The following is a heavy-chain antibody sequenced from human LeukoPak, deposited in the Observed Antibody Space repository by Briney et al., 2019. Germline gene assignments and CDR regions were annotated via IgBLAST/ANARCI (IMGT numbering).Heavy chain of an antibody. CDR3: ARDLGYGDYFNWFDP. D-gene: IGHD4-17*01. CDR1: GGSISSGSYY. Sequence: SETLSLTCTVSGGSISSGSYYWSWIRQPAGKGLEWIGRIYTSGSTNYNPSLKSRVTMSVDTSKNQFSLKLSSVTAADTAVYYCARDLGYGDYFNWFDPWGQGTLVTVSS. V-gene: IGHV4-61*02. J-gene: IGHJ5*02. CDR2: IYTSGST.